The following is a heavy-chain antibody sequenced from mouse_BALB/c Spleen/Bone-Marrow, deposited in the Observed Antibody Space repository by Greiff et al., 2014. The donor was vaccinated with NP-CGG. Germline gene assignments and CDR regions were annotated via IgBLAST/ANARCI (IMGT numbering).Heavy chain of an antibody. V-gene: IGHV7-3*02. CDR3: ARDRGLTYFDY. J-gene: IGHJ2*01. Sequence: DVMLVESGGGLVQPGGSLRLSCATSGFTFTDYYMSWVRQPPGKALEWLGFIRNKANGYTTEYSASVKGRFTISRDNSQSILYLQMNTLRAEDSATYYCARDRGLTYFDYWGQVTTLTVSS. D-gene: IGHD2-4*01. CDR1: GFTFTDYY. CDR2: IRNKANGYTT.